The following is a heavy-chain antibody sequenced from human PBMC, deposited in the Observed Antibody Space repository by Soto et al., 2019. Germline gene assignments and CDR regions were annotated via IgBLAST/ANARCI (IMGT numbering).Heavy chain of an antibody. CDR3: ARGGLTDYFDY. CDR1: GFTFSSYG. J-gene: IGHJ4*02. CDR2: IWYDGSNK. V-gene: IGHV3-33*01. Sequence: GGSLRLSCAAPGFTFSSYGMHWVRQAPGKGLEWVAVIWYDGSNKYYADPVKGRFTISRDNSKNTLYLQMNSLRAEDTAVYYCARGGLTDYFDYWGQGTQVTVSS. D-gene: IGHD2-21*02.